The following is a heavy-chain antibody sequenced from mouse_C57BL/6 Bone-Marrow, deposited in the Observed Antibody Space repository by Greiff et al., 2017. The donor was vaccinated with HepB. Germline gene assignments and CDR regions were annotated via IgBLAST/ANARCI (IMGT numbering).Heavy chain of an antibody. Sequence: VQLKQSGPELVKPGASVKISCKASGYSFTGYYMNWVKQSPEKSLEWIGEINPSTGGTTYNQKFKAKATLTVDKSSSTASMQLKSLTSEDSAVYYCARFGGSSYEDDCDYWGQGTTLTVSS. CDR2: INPSTGGT. J-gene: IGHJ2*01. CDR1: GYSFTGYY. D-gene: IGHD1-1*01. V-gene: IGHV1-42*01. CDR3: ARFGGSSYEDDCDY.